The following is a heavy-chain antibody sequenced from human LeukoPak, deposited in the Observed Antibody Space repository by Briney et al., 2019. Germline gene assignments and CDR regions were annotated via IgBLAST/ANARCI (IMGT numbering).Heavy chain of an antibody. CDR2: IYTSGST. D-gene: IGHD3-3*01. CDR3: ARALNPYYDFWSGDNWFDP. J-gene: IGHJ5*02. CDR1: GGSISSYY. V-gene: IGHV4-4*07. Sequence: SETLSLTCTVSGGSISSYYWSWIRQPAGKGLEWIGRIYTSGSTNYNPSLKSRVTMSVDTSKNQFSLKLSSVTAADTAVYYCARALNPYYDFWSGDNWFDPWGQGTLVTVSS.